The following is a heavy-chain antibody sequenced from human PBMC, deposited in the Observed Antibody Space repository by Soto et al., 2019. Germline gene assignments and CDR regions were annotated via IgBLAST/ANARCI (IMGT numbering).Heavy chain of an antibody. V-gene: IGHV1-2*04. Sequence: GASVKVSCKASGYTFTGYYMHWVRQAPGQGLEWMGWINPNSGGTNYAQKFQGWVTMTRDTSISTAYMELSRLRSDDTAVYYCARVGLLWFGELLYYDSWGQGTLVTVSS. J-gene: IGHJ5*01. CDR2: INPNSGGT. CDR3: ARVGLLWFGELLYYDS. D-gene: IGHD3-10*01. CDR1: GYTFTGYY.